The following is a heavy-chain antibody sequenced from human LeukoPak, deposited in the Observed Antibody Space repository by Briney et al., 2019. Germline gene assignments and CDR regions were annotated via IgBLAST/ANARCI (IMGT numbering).Heavy chain of an antibody. V-gene: IGHV4-59*01. Sequence: SETLSLTCTVSGGSISSYYWSWIRQPPGKGLEWIGYIYYSGSTNYNPSLKSRVTISVDTSKNQFTLKLSSVTAADTAVYYCARVGHYYDSSGYYTSDAFDIWGQGTMVTVSS. J-gene: IGHJ3*02. CDR1: GGSISSYY. CDR2: IYYSGST. CDR3: ARVGHYYDSSGYYTSDAFDI. D-gene: IGHD3-22*01.